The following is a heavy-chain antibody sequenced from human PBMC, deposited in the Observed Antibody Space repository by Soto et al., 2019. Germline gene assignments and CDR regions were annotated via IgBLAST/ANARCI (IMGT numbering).Heavy chain of an antibody. D-gene: IGHD4-17*01. Sequence: QVHLVESGGGVVQPGTSLRLSCVGSGFTFSSYDMHWVRQAPGKGLEWVAVISYNGNNKYYGGSVEGRFTISRDNSKNTLYLELNSLSAEDTAVYSCAKEYGDYSPPYFDYWGQGTLVTVSS. CDR3: AKEYGDYSPPYFDY. CDR2: ISYNGNNK. J-gene: IGHJ4*02. CDR1: GFTFSSYD. V-gene: IGHV3-30*18.